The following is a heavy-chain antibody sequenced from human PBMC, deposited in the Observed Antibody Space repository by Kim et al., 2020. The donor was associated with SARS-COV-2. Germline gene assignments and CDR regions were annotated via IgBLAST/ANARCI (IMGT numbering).Heavy chain of an antibody. CDR3: TRDGATWWEVFGRHNWFDP. D-gene: IGHD1-26*01. CDR2: IWYDGSQE. CDR1: GFTFSNYG. J-gene: IGHJ5*02. V-gene: IGHV3-33*01. Sequence: GGSLRLSCAASGFTFSNYGIHWVRQAPGKGLEWVALIWYDGSQEYYADSVKGRFPTSSDNSKNTLFLQMNSLRVEDTAVYYCTRDGATWWEVFGRHNWFDPXXRGTXVTVSS.